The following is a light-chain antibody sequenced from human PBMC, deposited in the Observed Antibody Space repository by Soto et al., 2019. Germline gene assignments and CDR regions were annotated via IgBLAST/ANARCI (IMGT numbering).Light chain of an antibody. J-gene: IGLJ1*01. Sequence: QSVLTQPPSASASLGASVTLTCTLSSGYSNYKVDWYQQRPGKGPRFVMRVGTGGIVGSKGDGIPERFSVLGSGLNRYLTIKNGQEVDESDCICGAGHGRGINFFYFSGTGTKLTVL. V-gene: IGLV9-49*01. CDR1: SGYSNYK. CDR3: GAGHGRGINFFYF. CDR2: VGTGGIVG.